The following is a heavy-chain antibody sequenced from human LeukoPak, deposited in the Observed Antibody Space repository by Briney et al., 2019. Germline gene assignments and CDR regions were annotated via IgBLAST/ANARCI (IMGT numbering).Heavy chain of an antibody. CDR3: AREGPYCSGGRCSVYYFDY. D-gene: IGHD2-15*01. CDR1: GFTFSNYE. V-gene: IGHV3-48*03. Sequence: GGSLRLSCAASGFTFSNYEMNWVRQAPGKGLEWVSYINSRGKIIYYADSVKGRYTVSRDNAKNSLYLQMNSLRAEDTAVYYCAREGPYCSGGRCSVYYFDYWGQGTLVTVSS. J-gene: IGHJ4*02. CDR2: INSRGKII.